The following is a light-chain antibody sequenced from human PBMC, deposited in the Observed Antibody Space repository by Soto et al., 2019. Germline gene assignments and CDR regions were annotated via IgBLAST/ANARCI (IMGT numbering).Light chain of an antibody. J-gene: IGKJ1*01. CDR1: QSLGGN. V-gene: IGKV3-20*01. Sequence: EIVMTQSPATLSVSPGDTATLSCRASQSLGGNLAWYQQKPGQAPRLLIFRASSRAPGIPVRFSGSGSGTDFTLTISRLEPEDFAVYYCQQYGSSSWTFGQGTKVDIK. CDR2: RAS. CDR3: QQYGSSSWT.